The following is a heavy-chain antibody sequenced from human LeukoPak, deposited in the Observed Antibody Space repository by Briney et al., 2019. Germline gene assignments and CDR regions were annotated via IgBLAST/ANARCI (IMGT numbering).Heavy chain of an antibody. CDR2: ISSSGGAL. D-gene: IGHD1-1*01. CDR3: TRGRRTNEY. V-gene: IGHV3-11*04. J-gene: IGHJ4*02. Sequence: GGSLRLSCAASGFTLSDYYMSWIRQAPGKGLEWASYISSSGGALYYADSVKGRFTISRDDAENSLYLQLNSLRVEDTAVYYCTRGRRTNEYWGQGTLVTVSS. CDR1: GFTLSDYY.